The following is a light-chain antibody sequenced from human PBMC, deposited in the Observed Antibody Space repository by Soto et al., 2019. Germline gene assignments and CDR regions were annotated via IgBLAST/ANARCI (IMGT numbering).Light chain of an antibody. CDR2: DAS. CDR1: QDISNY. Sequence: DIQMTQSPSSLSASVEDRVTITCQASQDISNYLNWYQQKPGKAPKLLIYDASNLETGVPSRFSGSGSGTDFTFTISSLQPEDIATYYCQQYDNLPPGVTFGQGTRLEIK. J-gene: IGKJ5*01. V-gene: IGKV1-33*01. CDR3: QQYDNLPPGVT.